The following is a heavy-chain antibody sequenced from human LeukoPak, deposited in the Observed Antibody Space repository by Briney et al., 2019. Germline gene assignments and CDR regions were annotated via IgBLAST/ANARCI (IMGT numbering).Heavy chain of an antibody. CDR3: ACAEPRGIFWHPH. CDR2: ISHFGST. CDR1: GGPFSGYY. J-gene: IGHJ4*02. V-gene: IGHV4-34*01. Sequence: SETLSLTCAVYGGPFSGYYWSWIRQSPGKGLEWIGEISHFGSTNNNPSLESRVTMSVDASKKQFSLKMRFLTAADTGIYYCACAEPRGIFWHPHWGQGTLVTVSS.